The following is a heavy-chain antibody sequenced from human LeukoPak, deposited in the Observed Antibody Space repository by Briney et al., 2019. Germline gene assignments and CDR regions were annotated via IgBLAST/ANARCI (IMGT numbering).Heavy chain of an antibody. Sequence: GGSLRLSCAASGFTLTTYWMPWVRQAPGEGLVWVARMNSDGSRISYADSVKGRFSISRDNAKNTLYLQMNSLRAEDTAVYYCAREFSSGYWGQGTLVTVSS. V-gene: IGHV3-74*01. CDR1: GFTLTTYW. CDR3: AREFSSGY. CDR2: MNSDGSRI. J-gene: IGHJ4*02.